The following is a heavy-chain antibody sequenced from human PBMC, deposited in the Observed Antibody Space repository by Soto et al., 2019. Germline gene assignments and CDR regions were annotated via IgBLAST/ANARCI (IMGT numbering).Heavy chain of an antibody. V-gene: IGHV4-31*03. Sequence: SETLSLTCTVSGGSISSGGYYWSWIRQHPGKGLEWIGYIYYSGSTYYNPSLKSRVTISVDTSKNQFSLKLSSVTAADTAVYYCARAHSSGYYGVSWFDPWGQGTLVTVSS. D-gene: IGHD3-22*01. J-gene: IGHJ5*02. CDR3: ARAHSSGYYGVSWFDP. CDR1: GGSISSGGYY. CDR2: IYYSGST.